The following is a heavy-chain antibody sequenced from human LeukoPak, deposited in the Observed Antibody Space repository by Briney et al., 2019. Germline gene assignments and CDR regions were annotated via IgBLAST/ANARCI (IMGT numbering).Heavy chain of an antibody. CDR3: ARTLDRGSSSALDY. Sequence: ASVKVSCKASGYTFTGYYMHWVRQVPGQGLEWMGWINPNSGGTNYAQKFQGRVTMTRDTSISTAYMELSRLRFDDTAVYYCARTLDRGSSSALDYWGQGTLVTVSS. CDR2: INPNSGGT. J-gene: IGHJ4*02. V-gene: IGHV1-2*02. CDR1: GYTFTGYY. D-gene: IGHD6-6*01.